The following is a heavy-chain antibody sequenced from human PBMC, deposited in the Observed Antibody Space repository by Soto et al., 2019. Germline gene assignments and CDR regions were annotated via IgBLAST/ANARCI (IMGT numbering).Heavy chain of an antibody. CDR3: AKDGRPLEYSSPGYFDY. D-gene: IGHD6-6*01. J-gene: IGHJ4*02. Sequence: GGSLRLSCAASGFTFSSYGMHWVRQAPGKGLEWVAVISYDGSNKYYADSVKGRFTISRDNSKNTLYLQMNSLRAEDTAVYYCAKDGRPLEYSSPGYFDYWGQGTLVTV. CDR2: ISYDGSNK. CDR1: GFTFSSYG. V-gene: IGHV3-30*18.